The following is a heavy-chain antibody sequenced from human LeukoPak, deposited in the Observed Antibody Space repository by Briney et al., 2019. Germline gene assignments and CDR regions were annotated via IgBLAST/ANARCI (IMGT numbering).Heavy chain of an antibody. V-gene: IGHV3-33*01. Sequence: HPGGSLRLSCAASGFTFSSYGMHWVRQAPGKGLVWVAVIWYDGSNKYYADSVKGRFTISRDNSKNTLYLQMNSLRAEDTAVYYCARGYYYDSRPCDYWGQGTLVTVSS. CDR2: IWYDGSNK. D-gene: IGHD3-22*01. J-gene: IGHJ4*02. CDR3: ARGYYYDSRPCDY. CDR1: GFTFSSYG.